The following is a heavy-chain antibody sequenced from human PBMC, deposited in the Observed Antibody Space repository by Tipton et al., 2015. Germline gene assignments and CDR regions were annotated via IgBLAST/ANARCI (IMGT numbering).Heavy chain of an antibody. CDR2: IYDSGST. CDR1: GGSISSSSYY. D-gene: IGHD2-21*01. Sequence: TLSLTCSVSGGSISSSSYYWGWIRQPPGKGLEWIGSIYDSGSTYYNPSLKSRVAISVDTSENQFSLKLSSVTAADTAVYYCARQGTVVVIGMSHYYYYGMDVWGQGTTVTVSS. J-gene: IGHJ6*02. V-gene: IGHV4-39*01. CDR3: ARQGTVVVIGMSHYYYYGMDV.